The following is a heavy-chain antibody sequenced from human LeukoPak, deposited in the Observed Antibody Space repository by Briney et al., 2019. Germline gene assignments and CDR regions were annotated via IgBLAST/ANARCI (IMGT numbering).Heavy chain of an antibody. D-gene: IGHD3-9*01. CDR3: ARDPDYDILTGYYDFYYYYGMDV. Sequence: GGSLRLSCAASGFTFSSYSMNWVRQAPGKGLEWVSSISSSSYIYYADSVKGRFTISRDNAKNSLYLQMNSLRAEDTAVYYCARDPDYDILTGYYDFYYYYGMDVWGQGTTVTVSS. CDR1: GFTFSSYS. V-gene: IGHV3-21*01. J-gene: IGHJ6*02. CDR2: ISSSSYI.